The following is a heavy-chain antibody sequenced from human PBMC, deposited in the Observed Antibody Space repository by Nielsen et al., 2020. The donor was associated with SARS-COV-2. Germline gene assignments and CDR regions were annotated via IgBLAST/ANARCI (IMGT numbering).Heavy chain of an antibody. CDR1: GFKFDDYA. CDR2: ISWNSGSI. D-gene: IGHD6-19*01. Sequence: SLKISCAASGFKFDDYAMHWVRQAPGKGLEWVSGISWNSGSIGYADSVKGRFTISRDNAKNSLYLQMNSLRAEDTALYYCATGGSGHYGMDVWGQGTTVTVSS. J-gene: IGHJ6*02. V-gene: IGHV3-9*01. CDR3: ATGGSGHYGMDV.